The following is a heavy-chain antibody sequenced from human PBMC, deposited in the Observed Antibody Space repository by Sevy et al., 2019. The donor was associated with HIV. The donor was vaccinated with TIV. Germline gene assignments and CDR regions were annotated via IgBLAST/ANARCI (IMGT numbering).Heavy chain of an antibody. CDR2: LKSESDGGTR. CDR3: TTSARLL. D-gene: IGHD1-26*01. V-gene: IGHV3-15*05. J-gene: IGHJ4*02. Sequence: GGSLRLSCAASGVSVSHVWLYWVRRAPGRGLEWVGRLKSESDGGTREFASPVRGRFDMSRDESTNTVHLEMNDLKIDDTGVYYCTTSARLLWGLGILVTVSS. CDR1: GVSVSHVW.